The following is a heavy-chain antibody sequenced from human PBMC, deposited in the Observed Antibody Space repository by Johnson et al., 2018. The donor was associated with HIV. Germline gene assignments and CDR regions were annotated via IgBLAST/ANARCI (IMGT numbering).Heavy chain of an antibody. CDR1: GVTVSSNY. CDR2: INWNGGST. CDR3: ARVEYSSSYDVVDI. V-gene: IGHV3-20*04. D-gene: IGHD6-6*01. Sequence: VQLVESGGGLVQPGGSLRLSCAASGVTVSSNYMTWVRQAPGKGLEWVSGINWNGGSTGYADAVKGRFTISRDNAMNSLFLQMNSLRAEDTAVYYCARVEYSSSYDVVDIWGQGTMVTVSS. J-gene: IGHJ3*02.